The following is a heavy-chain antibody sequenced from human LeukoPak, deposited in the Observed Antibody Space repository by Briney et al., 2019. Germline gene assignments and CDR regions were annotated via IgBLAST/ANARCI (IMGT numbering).Heavy chain of an antibody. CDR1: GGTFSSYA. Sequence: GASVRVSCKASGGTFSSYAISWVRQAPGLGLEWMGGIIPIFGTANYAQKFQGRVTITADESTSTAYMELSSLRSEDTAVYYCARDGKQGGFDYWGQGTLVTVSS. J-gene: IGHJ4*02. V-gene: IGHV1-69*13. CDR2: IIPIFGTA. CDR3: ARDGKQGGFDY. D-gene: IGHD1-26*01.